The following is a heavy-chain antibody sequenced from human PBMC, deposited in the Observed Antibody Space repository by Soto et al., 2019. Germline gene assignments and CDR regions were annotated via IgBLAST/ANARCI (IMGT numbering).Heavy chain of an antibody. CDR1: GGSIGSGGYY. D-gene: IGHD3-3*01. V-gene: IGHV4-31*03. CDR2: VYYSGST. J-gene: IGHJ4*02. Sequence: SETLSLTCTVSGGSIGSGGYYWSWIRQHPGKGLEWIGYVYYSGSTYYNPSLKSRVTISVDTSKNQFSLKLSSVTAADTAVYYCARTSTIFGVVKSYFDYWGQGTRVTVSS. CDR3: ARTSTIFGVVKSYFDY.